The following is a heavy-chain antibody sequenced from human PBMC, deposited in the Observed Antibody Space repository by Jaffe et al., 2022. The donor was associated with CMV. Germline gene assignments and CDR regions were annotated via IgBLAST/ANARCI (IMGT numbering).Heavy chain of an antibody. J-gene: IGHJ3*02. CDR2: ISSSGSTI. CDR3: ASIGFSQTDAFDI. CDR1: GFTFSSYE. D-gene: IGHD1-26*01. V-gene: IGHV3-48*03. Sequence: EVQLVESGGGLVQPGGSLRLSCAASGFTFSSYEMNWVRQAPGKGLEWVSYISSSGSTIYYADSVKGRFTISRDNAKNSLYLQMNSLRAEDTAVYYCASIGFSQTDAFDIWGQGTMVTVSS.